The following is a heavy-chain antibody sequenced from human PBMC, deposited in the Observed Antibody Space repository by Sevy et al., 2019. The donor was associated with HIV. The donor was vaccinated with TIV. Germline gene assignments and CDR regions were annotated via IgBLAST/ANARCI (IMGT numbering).Heavy chain of an antibody. CDR3: AKSRGFYDDNSGYFDY. J-gene: IGHJ4*02. CDR1: GYTLIDLS. Sequence: ASVKVSCKVSGYTLIDLSMHWVRQAPGKGLEWMGRFDPEDGERIYAQKFQGRVTITEDTSTDTAYMELSSLRSEDTAVYYCAKSRGFYDDNSGYFDYWGQRTLVTVSS. D-gene: IGHD3-22*01. CDR2: FDPEDGER. V-gene: IGHV1-24*01.